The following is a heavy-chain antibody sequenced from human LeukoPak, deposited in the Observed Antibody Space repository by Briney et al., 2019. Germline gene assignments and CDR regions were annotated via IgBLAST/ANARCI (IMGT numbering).Heavy chain of an antibody. J-gene: IGHJ4*02. CDR2: ISGSGGST. CDR1: GFPFSTYA. D-gene: IGHD5-24*01. V-gene: IGHV3-23*01. Sequence: GGSLRLPCAASGFPFSTYAMSWVRQAPGKGLEWVSSISGSGGSTYYADSVKGRFTISRDTSKNTLYLQMNSLRAADTAVYYCVKSGYNRFDYWGQGALVTVSS. CDR3: VKSGYNRFDY.